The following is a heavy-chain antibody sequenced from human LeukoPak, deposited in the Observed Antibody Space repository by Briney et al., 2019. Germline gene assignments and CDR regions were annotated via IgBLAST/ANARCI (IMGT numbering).Heavy chain of an antibody. CDR1: GGSISSYY. V-gene: IGHV4-59*08. J-gene: IGHJ4*02. CDR2: IYYSGST. D-gene: IGHD3-16*01. Sequence: SETLSLTCTVSGGSISSYYWSWIRQPPGKGLEWIGYIYYSGSTNYNPSLKSRVTISVDTSKNQFSLKLCSVTAADTAVYYCASHHYDYVWGSSPPSAWGQGTLVTVSS. CDR3: ASHHYDYVWGSSPPSA.